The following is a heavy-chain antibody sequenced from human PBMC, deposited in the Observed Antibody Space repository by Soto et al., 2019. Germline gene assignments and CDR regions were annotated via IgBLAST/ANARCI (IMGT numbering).Heavy chain of an antibody. V-gene: IGHV1-46*01. CDR2: INPSGGST. CDR1: GYTFTSYY. Sequence: ASVKVSCKASGYTFTSYYMHWVRQAPGQGLEWMGIINPSGGSTSYAQKFQGRVTMTRDTSTSTVYMELSSLRSEDTAVYYCARDYRSGGGQHYYYYSMDVWGQGTTVTVSS. J-gene: IGHJ6*02. D-gene: IGHD3-16*02. CDR3: ARDYRSGGGQHYYYYSMDV.